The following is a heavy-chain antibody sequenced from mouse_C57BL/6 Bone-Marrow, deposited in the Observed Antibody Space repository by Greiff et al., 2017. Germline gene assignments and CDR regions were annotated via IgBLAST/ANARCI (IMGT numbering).Heavy chain of an antibody. Sequence: VKLMESGPGLVAPSQSLSITCTVSGFSLTRSGVDWVRQPPGKGLEWLGVIWGGGSTNYTSALMSRLSISKDNSKSQVFLQMNSLQSDDTAMYYCARLGYYCNSYVWFAYWGQGTLVTVSA. CDR2: IWGGGST. CDR3: ARLGYYCNSYVWFAY. D-gene: IGHD1-1*01. J-gene: IGHJ3*01. V-gene: IGHV2-9*01. CDR1: GFSLTRSG.